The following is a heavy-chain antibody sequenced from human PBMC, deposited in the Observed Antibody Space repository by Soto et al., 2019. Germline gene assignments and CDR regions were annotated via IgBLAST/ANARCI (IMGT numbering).Heavy chain of an antibody. J-gene: IGHJ6*02. CDR1: GGTFDAYT. D-gene: IGHD2-2*01. Sequence: QVQLVQSGAEVRKPESSVRVSCKASGGTFDAYTITWVRQAPGQGLEWMGGIIPLFGTANYAQKFQGRVTITADESTTTAHMELSSLRSEDTAVYFCARLGTKAMDVWGQGTTVTISS. CDR3: ARLGTKAMDV. CDR2: IIPLFGTA. V-gene: IGHV1-69*01.